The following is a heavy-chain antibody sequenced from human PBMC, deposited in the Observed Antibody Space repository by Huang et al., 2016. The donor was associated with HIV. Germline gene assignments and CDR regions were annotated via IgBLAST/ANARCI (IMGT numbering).Heavy chain of an antibody. V-gene: IGHV1-18*01. D-gene: IGHD5-18*01. CDR2: ISVYNGNT. CDR3: ARGGGIQLWLLGYYYMDV. J-gene: IGHJ6*03. Sequence: QVQLVQSGAEVKKPGASVKVSCKASGYTFSSFGISWVRQAPGQGLEWGGLISVYNGNTKFAQKFQGRLTMTTDTSTSTAYMELRSLRSDDTAVYYCARGGGIQLWLLGYYYMDVWGNGTTVTVSS. CDR1: GYTFSSFG.